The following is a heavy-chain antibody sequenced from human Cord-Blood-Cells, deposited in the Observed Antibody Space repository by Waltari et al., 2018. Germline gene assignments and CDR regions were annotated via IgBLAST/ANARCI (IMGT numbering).Heavy chain of an antibody. CDR3: ARRGTYYYGSGSYYTAEYFQH. CDR1: GGSISSSSYY. J-gene: IGHJ1*01. Sequence: QLQLQESGPGLVKPSETLSLTRTVSGGSISSSSYYWGWIRQPPGKGLEWIGSIYYSGSTYYTPSLKRRVTISVDTSKNQFSLKLSSVTAADTAVYYCARRGTYYYGSGSYYTAEYFQHWGQGTLVTVSS. D-gene: IGHD3-10*01. CDR2: IYYSGST. V-gene: IGHV4-39*07.